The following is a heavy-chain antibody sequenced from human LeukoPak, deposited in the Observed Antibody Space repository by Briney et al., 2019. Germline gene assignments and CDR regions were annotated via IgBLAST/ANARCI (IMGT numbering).Heavy chain of an antibody. CDR2: IKSKTDGGTT. CDR3: TTDLQPTATDY. CDR1: GFTFSSYA. V-gene: IGHV3-15*01. Sequence: TGGSLRLSCAASGFTFSSYAMHWVRQAPGKGLEWVGRIKSKTDGGTTDYAAPVKGRFTISRDDSKNTLYLQMNSLKTEDTAVYYCTTDLQPTATDYWGQGTLVTVSS. D-gene: IGHD2-2*01. J-gene: IGHJ4*02.